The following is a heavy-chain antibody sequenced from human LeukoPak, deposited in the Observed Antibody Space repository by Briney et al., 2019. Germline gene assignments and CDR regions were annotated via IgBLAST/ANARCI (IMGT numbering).Heavy chain of an antibody. Sequence: ASVKVSCKASGYTFTGYYMHWVRQAPGQGLEWMGWINPNSGGTNYAQKFQGRVTMTGDTSISTAYMELSRLRSDDTAVYYCARERAARPGRFEPWGQGTLVTVSS. V-gene: IGHV1-2*02. CDR2: INPNSGGT. CDR1: GYTFTGYY. CDR3: ARERAARPGRFEP. D-gene: IGHD6-6*01. J-gene: IGHJ5*02.